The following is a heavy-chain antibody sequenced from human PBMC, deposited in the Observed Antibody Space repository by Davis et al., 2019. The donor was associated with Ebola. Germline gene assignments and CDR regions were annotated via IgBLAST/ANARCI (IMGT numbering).Heavy chain of an antibody. CDR2: IYYSGNT. V-gene: IGHV4-39*01. Sequence: SETLSLTCSVSGGSISSSNYYCGWIRQPPGKGLEWIGNIYYSGNTHYNPSLKSRLTIDVDTSKNEFSLKLSSVTAADTAIYFCARGHAYGSMVYGLDVWGQGTTVTVSS. CDR1: GGSISSSNYY. J-gene: IGHJ6*02. D-gene: IGHD3-10*01. CDR3: ARGHAYGSMVYGLDV.